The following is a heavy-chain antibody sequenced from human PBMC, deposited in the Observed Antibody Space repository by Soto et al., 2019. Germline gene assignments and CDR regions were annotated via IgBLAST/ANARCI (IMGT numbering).Heavy chain of an antibody. J-gene: IGHJ4*02. CDR3: ARDLTSVRGS. CDR2: IIPIVDAT. V-gene: IGHV1-69*01. D-gene: IGHD3-10*01. CDR1: GGTFSRHS. Sequence: QVQMVQSGAEVKKPGSSARVSCKVSGGTFSRHSISWVRQAPGQGLEWMGGIIPIVDATQYAQKFQGRLTITADESTTTFHMDLSGLRPEDTAIYDCARDLTSVRGSWGQGTLVTVS.